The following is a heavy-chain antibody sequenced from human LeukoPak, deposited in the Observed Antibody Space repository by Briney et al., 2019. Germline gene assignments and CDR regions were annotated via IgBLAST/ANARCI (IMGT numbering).Heavy chain of an antibody. CDR2: INPSGGST. D-gene: IGHD6-19*01. CDR3: ARARGSGCPDY. CDR1: GYTFTSYY. V-gene: IGHV1-46*01. Sequence: ASVKVSCKASGYTFTSYYMHWVRQTPGQGLEWMGIINPSGGSTSYAQKFQGRVTMTRDTSTSTVYMELSSLRSEDTAVYYCARARGSGCPDYWGQGTLVTVSS. J-gene: IGHJ4*02.